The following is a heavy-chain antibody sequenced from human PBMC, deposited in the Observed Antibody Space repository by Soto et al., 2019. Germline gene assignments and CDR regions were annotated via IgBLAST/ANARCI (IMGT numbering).Heavy chain of an antibody. J-gene: IGHJ5*02. Sequence: ASVKVSCKASGGTLTNFINYPINWVRQATGQGLEWMGWMNPNSGNTGYAQKFQGRVTMTIDTSTSTAYMDLRSLTSDDTAVYYCARVIPGVEAWFDPWGQGTLVTVSS. CDR1: GGTLTNFINYP. D-gene: IGHD2-2*01. V-gene: IGHV1-8*02. CDR3: ARVIPGVEAWFDP. CDR2: MNPNSGNT.